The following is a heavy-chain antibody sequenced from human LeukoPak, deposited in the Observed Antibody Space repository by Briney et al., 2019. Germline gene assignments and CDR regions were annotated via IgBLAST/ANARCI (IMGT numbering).Heavy chain of an antibody. CDR1: GFTVSSNY. CDR3: AKVLGYGYDFDY. CDR2: IYSGGGVST. D-gene: IGHD5-18*01. Sequence: QSGGSLRLSCAASGFTVSSNYMSWVRQAPGKGLEWVSVIYSGGGVSTYYADSVKGRFTISRDNSKNTLYLQMDSLRAEDTAVYYCAKVLGYGYDFDYWGQGTLVTVSS. J-gene: IGHJ4*02. V-gene: IGHV3-53*01.